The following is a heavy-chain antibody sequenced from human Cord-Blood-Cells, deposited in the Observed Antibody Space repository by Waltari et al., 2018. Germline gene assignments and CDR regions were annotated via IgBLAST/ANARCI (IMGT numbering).Heavy chain of an antibody. D-gene: IGHD3-9*01. Sequence: QVQLQQWGAGLLKPSETLSLTCAVYGGSFSGYYWSWIRQPPGKGLEWIGEINHSGITNYNPSLKSRVTISVDTSKNQFSLKLSSVTAADTAVYYCATTYYDILTGYYDYWGQGTLVTVSS. CDR2: INHSGIT. V-gene: IGHV4-34*01. CDR1: GGSFSGYY. CDR3: ATTYYDILTGYYDY. J-gene: IGHJ4*02.